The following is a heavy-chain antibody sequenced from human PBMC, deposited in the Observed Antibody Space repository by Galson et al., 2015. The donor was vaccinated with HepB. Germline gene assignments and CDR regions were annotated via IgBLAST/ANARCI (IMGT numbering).Heavy chain of an antibody. J-gene: IGHJ4*02. CDR3: AKGGYYDFWSAYDS. V-gene: IGHV3-11*06. CDR1: GFTFSDYY. D-gene: IGHD3-3*01. CDR2: ISSSTIYT. Sequence: SLRLSCAASGFTFSDYYMSWIRQAPGKGLEWLSYISSSTIYTNYADSVKGRFTISRDNVKNSMYLQMNSLRPEDTAIYYCAKGGYYDFWSAYDSWGQGALLTVSS.